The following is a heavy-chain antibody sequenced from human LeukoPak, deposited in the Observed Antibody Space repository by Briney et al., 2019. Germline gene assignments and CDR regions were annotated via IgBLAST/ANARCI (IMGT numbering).Heavy chain of an antibody. CDR1: GFIVSDNY. Sequence: GGSLRLSCAVSGFIVSDNYMSWVRQAPGKGLEWVSSISDSGHNTDYADSVQGRFTISRDNSKNTVYLQIYSLKAEDTAVYWCAREGRRGTYYDSSSYSLYDYWGQGTLVTVSS. J-gene: IGHJ4*02. D-gene: IGHD3-22*01. V-gene: IGHV3-53*01. CDR2: ISDSGHNT. CDR3: AREGRRGTYYDSSSYSLYDY.